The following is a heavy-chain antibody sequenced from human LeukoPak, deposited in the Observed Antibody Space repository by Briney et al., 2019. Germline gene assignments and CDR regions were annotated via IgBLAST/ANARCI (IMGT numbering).Heavy chain of an antibody. V-gene: IGHV4-59*12. CDR3: ARKGGGQLVNTRRWFDP. CDR1: GGSISSYY. CDR2: VYSSGST. J-gene: IGHJ5*02. D-gene: IGHD6-13*01. Sequence: PSETLSLTCTVSGGSISSYYWSWIRQPPGKGLEWIGYVYSSGSTNYNPSLKSRVTISLDTSKNQFSLKLSSVTAADTAVYYCARKGGGQLVNTRRWFDPWGQGTLVTVSS.